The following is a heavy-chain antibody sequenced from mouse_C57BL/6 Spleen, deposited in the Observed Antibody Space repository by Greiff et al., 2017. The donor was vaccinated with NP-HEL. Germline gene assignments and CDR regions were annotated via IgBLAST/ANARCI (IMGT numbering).Heavy chain of an antibody. J-gene: IGHJ2*01. CDR3: AREVANWDEPDYFDY. D-gene: IGHD4-1*01. CDR1: GYTFTSYW. V-gene: IGHV1-7*01. Sequence: VKLMESGAELAKPGASVKLSCKASGYTFTSYWMHWVKQRPGQGLEWIGYINPSSGYTKYNQKFKGKATLTADKSSSTAYMQLSSLTYEDSAVYYCAREVANWDEPDYFDYWGQGTTLTVSS. CDR2: INPSSGYT.